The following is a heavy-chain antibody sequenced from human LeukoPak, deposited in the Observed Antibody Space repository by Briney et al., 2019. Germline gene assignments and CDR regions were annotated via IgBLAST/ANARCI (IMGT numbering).Heavy chain of an antibody. CDR1: GGSISSYY. J-gene: IGHJ4*02. CDR3: ARGYGSGSYLGDFDY. CDR2: IYYSGST. Sequence: PSETLSLTCTVSGGSISSYYWSWIRQPPGKGLEWIGYIYYSGSTSYNPSLKSRVTISVDTSKNQFSLKLSSVTAADTAVYYCARGYGSGSYLGDFDYWGQGTLVTVSS. D-gene: IGHD3-10*01. V-gene: IGHV4-59*01.